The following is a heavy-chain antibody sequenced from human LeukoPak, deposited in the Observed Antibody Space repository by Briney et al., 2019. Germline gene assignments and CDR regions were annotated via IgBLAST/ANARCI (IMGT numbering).Heavy chain of an antibody. CDR2: IIPILGIA. CDR1: GGTFSSYG. Sequence: GASVKVSCKASGGTFSSYGVSWVRQAPGQGLEWMGRIIPILGIANYAQKFRGRVTITADKSTSTAYMELSSLRSEDTAVYYCARVVDDSRSDYFDYWGQGTLVTVCS. J-gene: IGHJ4*02. V-gene: IGHV1-69*04. D-gene: IGHD3-22*01. CDR3: ARVVDDSRSDYFDY.